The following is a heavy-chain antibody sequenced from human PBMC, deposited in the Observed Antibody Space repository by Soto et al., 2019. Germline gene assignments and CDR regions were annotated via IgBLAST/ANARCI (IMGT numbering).Heavy chain of an antibody. V-gene: IGHV4-34*01. CDR1: GGSFSGYY. CDR2: INHSGST. J-gene: IGHJ6*03. Sequence: PSETLSLTCAVYGGSFSGYYWSWIRQPPGKGLEWIGEINHSGSTNYNPSLKSRVTISVDTSKNQFSLKLSSVTAADTAVYYCARGDIVVVPAAYYYYYYKDVWGKGTTVTVSS. CDR3: ARGDIVVVPAAYYYYYYKDV. D-gene: IGHD2-2*01.